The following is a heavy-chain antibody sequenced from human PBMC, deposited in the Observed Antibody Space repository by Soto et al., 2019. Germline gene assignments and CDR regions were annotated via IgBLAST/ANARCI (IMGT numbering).Heavy chain of an antibody. V-gene: IGHV3-7*01. CDR1: GFTFSSYW. CDR2: IKHDGSEK. D-gene: IGHD3-3*01. Sequence: EVQLVESGGGLVQPGGSLRLSCAASGFTFSSYWMSWVRQAPGKGLEWVANIKHDGSEKYYVDSVKGRFTISRDNAKNSLYLQMNSLRAEDTAVYYCARAFATDFWSGYYVCYFDYWGQGTLVTVSS. J-gene: IGHJ4*02. CDR3: ARAFATDFWSGYYVCYFDY.